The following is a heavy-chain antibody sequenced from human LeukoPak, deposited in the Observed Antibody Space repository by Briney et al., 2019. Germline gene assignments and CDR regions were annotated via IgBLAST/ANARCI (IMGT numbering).Heavy chain of an antibody. CDR2: IRYDGSNK. V-gene: IGHV3-30*02. CDR1: GFTFSTYG. Sequence: GGSLRLSCAASGFTFSTYGMHWVRQAPGKGLEGVAFIRYDGSNKYYADSVKGRFTISRDNSKNTLYLQMDSLRAEDTAVYYCARGPYYNTLTGFRGRILGFDYWGQGTVVSVSS. J-gene: IGHJ4*02. CDR3: ARGPYYNTLTGFRGRILGFDY. D-gene: IGHD3-9*01.